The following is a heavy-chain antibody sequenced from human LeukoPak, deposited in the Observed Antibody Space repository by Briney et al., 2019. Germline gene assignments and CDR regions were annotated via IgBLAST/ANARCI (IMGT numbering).Heavy chain of an antibody. CDR2: IYYSGST. J-gene: IGHJ6*03. V-gene: IGHV4-59*01. Sequence: PSETLSLTCTVSGGSISSYYWSWIRQPPGKGLEWIGYIYYSGSTNYNPSLKSRVTISVDTSKNQFSLKLSSVTAADTAVYYCARGVFRRYFDRLNSYYYYYMDVWGKGTTVTVSS. D-gene: IGHD3-9*01. CDR1: GGSISSYY. CDR3: ARGVFRRYFDRLNSYYYYYMDV.